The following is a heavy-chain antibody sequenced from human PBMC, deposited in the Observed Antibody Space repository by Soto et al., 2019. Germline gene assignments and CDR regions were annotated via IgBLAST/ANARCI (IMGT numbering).Heavy chain of an antibody. CDR3: ATDSDTRDAFDI. J-gene: IGHJ3*02. Sequence: ASVKVSCKVSGYTLTELSMHWVRPAPGKGLEWMGGFDPEDGETIYAQKFQGRVTMTEDTSTDTAYMELSSLRSEDTAVYYCATDSDTRDAFDIWGQGTMVTVSS. CDR1: GYTLTELS. V-gene: IGHV1-24*01. CDR2: FDPEDGET. D-gene: IGHD2-2*01.